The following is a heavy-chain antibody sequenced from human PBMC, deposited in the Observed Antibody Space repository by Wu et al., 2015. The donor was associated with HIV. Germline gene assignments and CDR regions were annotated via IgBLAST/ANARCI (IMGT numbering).Heavy chain of an antibody. CDR2: IIPIFGTA. Sequence: QVQLVQSGAEVKKPGSSVKVSCKASGGTFSSYAISWVRQAPGQGLEWMGGIIPIFGTANYAQKFQGRVTITADESTSTAYMELSSLRSEDTAVYYCARVLYDSSGYYSYYYYMDVWGKGTTVTVSS. J-gene: IGHJ6*03. CDR1: GGTFSSYA. CDR3: ARVLYDSSGYYSYYYYMDV. V-gene: IGHV1-69*12. D-gene: IGHD3-22*01.